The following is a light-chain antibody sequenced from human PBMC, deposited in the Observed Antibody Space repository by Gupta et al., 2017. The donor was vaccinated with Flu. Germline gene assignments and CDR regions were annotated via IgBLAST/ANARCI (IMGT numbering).Light chain of an antibody. CDR2: EVS. Sequence: ITITSTGTSSDVGSNKLVCWYQHHPVKTHNLMIYEVSNRPADVASRFSGSKSGNTTSLTISERSEEDEADYYCCSYAGSSTLVFGGGTKLTVL. CDR3: CSYAGSSTLV. V-gene: IGLV2-23*02. CDR1: SSDVGSNKL. J-gene: IGLJ2*01.